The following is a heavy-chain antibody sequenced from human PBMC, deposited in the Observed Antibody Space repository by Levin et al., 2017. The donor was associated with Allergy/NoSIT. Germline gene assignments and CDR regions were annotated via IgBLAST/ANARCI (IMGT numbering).Heavy chain of an antibody. Sequence: PGESLKISCAASGFTFSSYAMHWVRQAPGKGLEWVAVISYDGSNKYYADSVKGRFTISRDNSKNTLYLQMNSLRAEDTAVYYCARAFGGSYNYFDYWGQGTLVTVSS. CDR3: ARAFGGSYNYFDY. V-gene: IGHV3-30*04. CDR1: GFTFSSYA. D-gene: IGHD1-26*01. CDR2: ISYDGSNK. J-gene: IGHJ4*02.